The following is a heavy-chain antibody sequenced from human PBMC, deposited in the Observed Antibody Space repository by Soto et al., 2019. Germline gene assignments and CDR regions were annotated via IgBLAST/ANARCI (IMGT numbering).Heavy chain of an antibody. CDR2: VNSAGSTT. D-gene: IGHD3-10*01. CDR1: GFNFSNFW. J-gene: IGHJ3*02. Sequence: PGGSLRLSCAASGFNFSNFWMHWVRQAPGKGLVWVSRVNSAGSTTKYADSVKGRFTISGDNAKNTVYLQMNSLRAEDTSVYYCVRDREAFDIVGQGTTVTVSS. V-gene: IGHV3-74*03. CDR3: VRDREAFDI.